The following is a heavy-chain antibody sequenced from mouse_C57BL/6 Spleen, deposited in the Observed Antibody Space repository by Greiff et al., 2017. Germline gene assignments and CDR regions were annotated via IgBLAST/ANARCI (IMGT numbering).Heavy chain of an antibody. Sequence: DVHLLQSEGDLVQPGTSMKLSCTASGFTFRDYYMAWVRQVPEQGLEWIANINHDGSSTYYLDSFKSRFIISTDNSYNTPYLQLSSLKSEDTTAYYCGREEDLRFAYWGQGTLVTVSA. CDR2: INHDGSST. CDR1: GFTFRDYY. J-gene: IGHJ3*01. CDR3: GREEDLRFAY. V-gene: IGHV5-16*01.